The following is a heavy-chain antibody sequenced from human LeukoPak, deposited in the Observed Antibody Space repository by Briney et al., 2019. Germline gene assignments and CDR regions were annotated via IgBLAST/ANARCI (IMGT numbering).Heavy chain of an antibody. J-gene: IGHJ4*02. Sequence: GGSLRLSCAASGFTFSSYGMHWVRQAPGKGLEWVAYIQYDGSNEQYADSVKGRFSISRDSSKNILYLQMNSLRAEDTAVYYCAKGGKWLRGYYFDYWGQGTLVTVSS. CDR3: AKGGKWLRGYYFDY. V-gene: IGHV3-30*02. D-gene: IGHD5-12*01. CDR2: IQYDGSNE. CDR1: GFTFSSYG.